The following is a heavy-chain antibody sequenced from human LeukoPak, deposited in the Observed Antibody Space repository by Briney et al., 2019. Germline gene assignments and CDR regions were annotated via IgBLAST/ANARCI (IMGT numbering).Heavy chain of an antibody. CDR2: IYYSGST. V-gene: IGHV4-61*01. CDR1: GGSVGSGSYY. D-gene: IGHD3-10*01. J-gene: IGHJ4*02. CDR3: ASFYGSGSYSDY. Sequence: SETLSLACTVSGGSVGSGSYYWSWIRQPPGKGLEWIGYIYYSGSTNYNPSLKSRVTISVDTSKNQFSLKLSSVTAADTAVYYCASFYGSGSYSDYWGQGTLVTVSS.